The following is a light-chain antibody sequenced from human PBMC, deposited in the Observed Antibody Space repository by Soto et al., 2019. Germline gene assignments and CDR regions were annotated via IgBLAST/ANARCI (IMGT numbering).Light chain of an antibody. J-gene: IGKJ2*01. CDR3: QLYGRSPPYT. CDR1: QSVSSGY. V-gene: IGKV3-20*01. CDR2: GAS. Sequence: EIVLTQSPGTLSLSPGERATLSCRASQSVSSGYLAWYQQQPGQAPRLLIYGASSRATGIPDRFSGSGSGTDFPLIISRLEPEDFAVYYCQLYGRSPPYTFGQGTKLEIK.